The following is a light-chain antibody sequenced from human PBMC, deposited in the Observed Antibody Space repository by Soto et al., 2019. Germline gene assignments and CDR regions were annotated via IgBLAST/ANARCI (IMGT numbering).Light chain of an antibody. J-gene: IGLJ3*02. CDR3: QSYDSSLSGWV. V-gene: IGLV1-40*01. Sequence: QSVLTQPPSVSGAPGQRVTISCTGSSSNIGAGYDVHWYQQLPGTAPKLLIYGNNNRPSGVPDRFSGSKSATSDSLAITGLQAEDEADYYCQSYDSSLSGWVFGGGNKVTVL. CDR2: GNN. CDR1: SSNIGAGYD.